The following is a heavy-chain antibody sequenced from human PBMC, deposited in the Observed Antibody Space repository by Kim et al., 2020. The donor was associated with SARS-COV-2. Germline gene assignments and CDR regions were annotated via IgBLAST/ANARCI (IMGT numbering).Heavy chain of an antibody. J-gene: IGHJ6*02. D-gene: IGHD6-19*01. V-gene: IGHV4-59*01. CDR3: ARGGQWSPYYYYGMDV. Sequence: SETLSLTCTVSGGSISSYYWSWIRQPPGKGLEWIGYIYYSGSTNYNPSLKSRVTISVDTSKNQFSLKLSSVTAADTAVYYCARGGQWSPYYYYGMDVWGQGTTVTVSS. CDR1: GGSISSYY. CDR2: IYYSGST.